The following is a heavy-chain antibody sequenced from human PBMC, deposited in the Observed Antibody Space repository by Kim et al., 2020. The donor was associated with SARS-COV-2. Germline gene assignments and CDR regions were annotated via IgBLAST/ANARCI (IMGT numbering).Heavy chain of an antibody. D-gene: IGHD6-13*01. CDR1: GFTFSSYC. Sequence: GGSLRLSCAASGFTFSSYCMHWVRQAPGKGLVWVSRINCDGSNKSYADSVKGRFTISRDNSKNTLYLQMNSLRAEDTAVYYCARGTAAAGRVPNYWGQGTLVTVSP. CDR3: ARGTAAAGRVPNY. CDR2: INCDGSNK. J-gene: IGHJ4*02. V-gene: IGHV3-74*01.